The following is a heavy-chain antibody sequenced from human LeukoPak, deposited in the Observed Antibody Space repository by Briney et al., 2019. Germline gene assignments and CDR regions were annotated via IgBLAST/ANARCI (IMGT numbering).Heavy chain of an antibody. Sequence: SETLSLTYTVSGDSISSYYWSWIRQPPGKGLEWIGYIYYSGSTNYNPSLKSRVTISVDTSKNQFSLKLSSVTAADTAVYYCAREETGVNDAFDIWGQGTMVTVSS. CDR1: GDSISSYY. D-gene: IGHD1-1*01. V-gene: IGHV4-59*01. CDR3: AREETGVNDAFDI. J-gene: IGHJ3*02. CDR2: IYYSGST.